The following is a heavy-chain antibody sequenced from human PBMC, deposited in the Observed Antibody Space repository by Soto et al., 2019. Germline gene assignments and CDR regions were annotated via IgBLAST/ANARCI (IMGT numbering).Heavy chain of an antibody. CDR1: GLTFSDSA. CDR3: TASAYDTFLHF. J-gene: IGHJ4*02. V-gene: IGHV3-73*01. Sequence: PSETLRLSCSASGLTFSDSAMHWVRQAPGKGLEWVGRIRNKANNYATAYAASVKGRFTISRDDSKNTAHLQMNSLETEDTAVYYCTASAYDTFLHFWAQGSLVTVSS. CDR2: IRNKANNYAT. D-gene: IGHD5-12*01.